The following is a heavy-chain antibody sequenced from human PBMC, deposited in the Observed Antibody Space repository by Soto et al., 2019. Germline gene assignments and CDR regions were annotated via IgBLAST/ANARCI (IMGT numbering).Heavy chain of an antibody. D-gene: IGHD2-15*01. Sequence: QVQLVQSGAEVKKPGSSVKVSCKASGGTFSSYAISWVRQAPGQGLEWMGGIIPIFGTANYAQKFHGRVTITADESTSTAYMELSSLRSEDTAVYYCARHSCCSTPNYYYGMDVWGQGTTVTVSS. J-gene: IGHJ6*02. CDR1: GGTFSSYA. CDR3: ARHSCCSTPNYYYGMDV. CDR2: IIPIFGTA. V-gene: IGHV1-69*12.